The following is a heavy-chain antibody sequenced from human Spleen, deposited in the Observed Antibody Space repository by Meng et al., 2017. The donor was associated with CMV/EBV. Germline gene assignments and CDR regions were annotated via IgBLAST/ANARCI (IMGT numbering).Heavy chain of an antibody. J-gene: IGHJ6*02. Sequence: GESLKISCAASGFTFSSHWMTWVRQAPGKGLEWVANINQDGSQKNYVDSVKGRFTISRDNAKNSLYLQMNSLRAEDTALYYCARDRSGSFLALYYYGMDVWGQGTTVTVSS. V-gene: IGHV3-7*03. D-gene: IGHD1-26*01. CDR2: INQDGSQK. CDR3: ARDRSGSFLALYYYGMDV. CDR1: GFTFSSHW.